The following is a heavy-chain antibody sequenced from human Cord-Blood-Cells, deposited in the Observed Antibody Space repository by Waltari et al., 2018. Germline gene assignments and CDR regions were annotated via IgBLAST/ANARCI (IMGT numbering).Heavy chain of an antibody. Sequence: QVQLQQWGAGLLKPSETLSLTCAVSGGSFIGYYWSRIRQPPGKGLEWIGEINHSGSTNYNPSLKSRVTISVDTSKNQFSLKLSSVTAADTAVYYCASQGRSAAAGTEYFQHWGQGTLVTVSS. V-gene: IGHV4-34*01. D-gene: IGHD6-13*01. CDR3: ASQGRSAAAGTEYFQH. CDR2: INHSGST. J-gene: IGHJ1*01. CDR1: GGSFIGYY.